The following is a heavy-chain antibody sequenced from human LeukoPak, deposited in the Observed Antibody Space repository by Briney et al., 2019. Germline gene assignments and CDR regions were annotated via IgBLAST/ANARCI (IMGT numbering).Heavy chain of an antibody. CDR3: AREYRSYSYGRGALDI. CDR1: GFTFSSYS. CDR2: ISSSSSTI. V-gene: IGHV3-48*04. Sequence: GGSLRLSCAASGFTFSSYSMNWVRQAPGKGLEWVSYISSSSSTIYYADSVKGRFTISRDNAKNSLYLQMNSLRAEDTAVYYCAREYRSYSYGRGALDIWGQGTMVTVSS. J-gene: IGHJ3*02. D-gene: IGHD3-16*01.